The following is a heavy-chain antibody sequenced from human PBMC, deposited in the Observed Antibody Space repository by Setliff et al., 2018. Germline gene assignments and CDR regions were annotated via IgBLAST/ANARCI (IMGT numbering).Heavy chain of an antibody. CDR2: VHSSGDQE. V-gene: IGHV3-30*02. CDR1: GFTLSIYD. J-gene: IGHJ3*02. CDR3: ARVDGWAAFDI. D-gene: IGHD6-19*01. Sequence: PGGSLRLSCAVSGFTLSIYDIHWVRQAPGKGLEWVASVHSSGDQENSQGSMKGRFTISRDNAKNSLYLQMNSLRAEDTAVYYCARVDGWAAFDIWGKGTMVTV.